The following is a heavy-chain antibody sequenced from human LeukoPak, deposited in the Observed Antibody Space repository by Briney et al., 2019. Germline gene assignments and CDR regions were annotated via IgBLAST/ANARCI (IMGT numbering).Heavy chain of an antibody. CDR3: AKSGYCGGDCYYAFDI. V-gene: IGHV4-39*01. D-gene: IGHD2-21*02. CDR1: GGSISSSSYY. CDR2: IYYSGST. J-gene: IGHJ3*02. Sequence: SETLSLTCTVPGGSISSSSYYWGWIRQPPGKGLEWIGSIYYSGSTYYNPSLKSRVTISVDTSKNQFSLKLSSVTAADTAVYYCAKSGYCGGDCYYAFDICGQGTMVTVSS.